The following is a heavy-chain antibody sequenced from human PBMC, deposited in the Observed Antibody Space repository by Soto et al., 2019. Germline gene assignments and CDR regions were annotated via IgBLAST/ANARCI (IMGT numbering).Heavy chain of an antibody. J-gene: IGHJ5*02. CDR3: ARGGLRHCSGGSCYSGWFDP. V-gene: IGHV4-34*01. D-gene: IGHD2-15*01. CDR2: INHSGST. Sequence: SETLSLTSAVYGGSFSGFYWSWIRQPPGKGLEWIGEINHSGSTNYNPSLKSRVTISVDTSKNQFSLKLSSVTAADTAVYYCARGGLRHCSGGSCYSGWFDPWGQGTLVTVSS. CDR1: GGSFSGFY.